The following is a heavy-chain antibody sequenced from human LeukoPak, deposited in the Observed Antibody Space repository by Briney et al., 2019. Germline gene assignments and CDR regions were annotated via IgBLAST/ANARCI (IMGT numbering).Heavy chain of an antibody. J-gene: IGHJ4*02. Sequence: GSLRLSCAASGFTFSSYAMQWVRQAPGKGLEWVAVMSYDGTSEYYADSVRGRFTISRDHSQNMLHLQMNSLRDEDTALYYCVRDRRDGKNLAYHFDFWGQGTLVTVSS. CDR1: GFTFSSYA. CDR3: VRDRRDGKNLAYHFDF. V-gene: IGHV3-30-3*01. D-gene: IGHD5-24*01. CDR2: MSYDGTSE.